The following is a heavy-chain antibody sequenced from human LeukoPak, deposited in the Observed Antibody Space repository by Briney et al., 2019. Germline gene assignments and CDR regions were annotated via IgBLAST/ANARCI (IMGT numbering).Heavy chain of an antibody. Sequence: KTSETLSLTCTVSGGSVSSGSYYWSWIRQPPGKGLEWIGYIYYSGSTNYNPSLKSRVTISVDTSKNQFSLKLSSVTAADTAVYYCARDEQGGPRRVYYFDYWGQGTLVTVSS. J-gene: IGHJ4*02. CDR2: IYYSGST. V-gene: IGHV4-61*01. CDR1: GGSVSSGSYY. CDR3: ARDEQGGPRRVYYFDY. D-gene: IGHD1-14*01.